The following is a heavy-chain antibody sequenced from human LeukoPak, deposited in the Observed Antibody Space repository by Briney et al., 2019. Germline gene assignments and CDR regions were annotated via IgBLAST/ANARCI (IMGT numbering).Heavy chain of an antibody. D-gene: IGHD2-15*01. J-gene: IGHJ6*03. CDR3: AKIVSARWDYYMDV. V-gene: IGHV4-34*01. CDR2: INHSGST. CDR1: GGSFSGYY. Sequence: PSETLSLTCAVYGGSFSGYYWSWIRQPPGKGLEWIGEINHSGSTNYNPSLKSRVTISVDTSKDQFSLKLSSVTAADTAVYYCAKIVSARWDYYMDVWGKGTTVTVSS.